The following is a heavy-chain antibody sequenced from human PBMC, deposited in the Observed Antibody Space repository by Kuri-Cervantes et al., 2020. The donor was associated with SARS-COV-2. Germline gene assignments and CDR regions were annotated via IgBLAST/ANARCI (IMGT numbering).Heavy chain of an antibody. CDR3: VRDYGGNLGY. J-gene: IGHJ4*02. CDR2: ISYDGSNK. D-gene: IGHD4-23*01. Sequence: GESLKISCAASGFTFSSYAMHWVRQAPGKGLEWVAVISYDGSNKYYADSVKGRFTISRDNSKNTLYLQMNSLRAEDTAVYYCVRDYGGNLGYWGQGTLVTVSS. V-gene: IGHV3-30*04. CDR1: GFTFSSYA.